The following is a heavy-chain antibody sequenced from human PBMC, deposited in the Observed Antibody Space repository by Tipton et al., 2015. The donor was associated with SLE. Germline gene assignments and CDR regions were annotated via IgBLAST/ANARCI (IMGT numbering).Heavy chain of an antibody. J-gene: IGHJ6*03. CDR3: ARGPYYYMDV. CDR2: IYYNGST. V-gene: IGHV4-39*07. CDR1: NGSISSSPYY. Sequence: GLVKPSETLSLTRTVSNGSISSSPYYWGWIRQSPGKGLEWVGSIYYNGSTYYNPSLKSRVTISVDTSRNQCSLNLTSVTAADTAVYYCARGPYYYMDVWGKGTTVTVSS.